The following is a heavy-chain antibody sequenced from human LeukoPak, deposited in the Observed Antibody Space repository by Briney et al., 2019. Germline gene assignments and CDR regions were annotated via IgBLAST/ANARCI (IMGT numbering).Heavy chain of an antibody. Sequence: SETLSLTCTVSGGSISSYYWNWIRQPPGKGLEWIGYIYYSGSTNYNPSLKSRVTISVDTSKNQFSLKLSSVTAADTAVYYCAGSSGWYLFDYWGQGTLVTVSS. D-gene: IGHD6-19*01. CDR2: IYYSGST. J-gene: IGHJ4*02. V-gene: IGHV4-59*01. CDR3: AGSSGWYLFDY. CDR1: GGSISSYY.